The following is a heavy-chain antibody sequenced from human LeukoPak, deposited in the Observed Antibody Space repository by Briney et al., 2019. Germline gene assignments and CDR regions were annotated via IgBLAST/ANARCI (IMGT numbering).Heavy chain of an antibody. CDR2: ISKSGTYI. V-gene: IGHV3-21*01. CDR3: ASSNGIDY. CDR1: GFTFSFYS. Sequence: GGSLRLSCAASGFTFSFYSMNWVRQAPGKGLEWVSSISKSGTYIYYADSVKGRFTISRDNAKNSLYLQMNSPRAEDTSIYYCASSNGIDYWGQGTLVTVSS. J-gene: IGHJ4*02. D-gene: IGHD6-19*01.